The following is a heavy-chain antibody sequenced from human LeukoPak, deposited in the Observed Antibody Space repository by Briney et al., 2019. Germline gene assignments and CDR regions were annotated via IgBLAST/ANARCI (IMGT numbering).Heavy chain of an antibody. CDR1: GFTVSSNY. J-gene: IGHJ6*02. V-gene: IGHV3-66*01. CDR3: ARDESRRKSHYNYALDV. CDR2: IYSGDST. Sequence: GGSLRLSCAASGFTVSSNYMSWVRQAPGKGLDCVSVIYSGDSTYYADSVKGRFTISRDNSKNTLYLQMNSLRAEDTAVYYCARDESRRKSHYNYALDVWGQGTTVTVSS.